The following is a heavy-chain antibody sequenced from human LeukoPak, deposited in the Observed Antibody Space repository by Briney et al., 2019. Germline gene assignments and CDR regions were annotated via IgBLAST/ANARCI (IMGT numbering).Heavy chain of an antibody. J-gene: IGHJ4*02. CDR2: ISSSGSTI. V-gene: IGHV3-11*01. D-gene: IGHD4-17*01. CDR3: ARDGVRHDYSDLDY. CDR1: GFTFSDYY. Sequence: GGSLRLSCAASGFTFSDYYMSWIRQAPGKGLEWVSHISSSGSTIYYADSVKCRFTISRDNDKNSLYLQMNSLRAEDTAVYYCARDGVRHDYSDLDYWGQGTLVTVSS.